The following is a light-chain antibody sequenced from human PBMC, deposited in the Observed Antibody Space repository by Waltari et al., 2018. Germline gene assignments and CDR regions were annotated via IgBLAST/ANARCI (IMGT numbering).Light chain of an antibody. V-gene: IGLV1-44*01. CDR3: AAWDDSLNGVV. CDR1: SSNIGSNT. CDR2: SNN. J-gene: IGLJ2*01. Sequence: QSVLTQPPSASGTPGQRVTISCSGSSSNIGSNTVNWYQQLPGTAPKLLIYSNNRPPSGVPDRFSGSKSGTSASLAISGLHSEDEADYYCAAWDDSLNGVVFGGGTKLTVL.